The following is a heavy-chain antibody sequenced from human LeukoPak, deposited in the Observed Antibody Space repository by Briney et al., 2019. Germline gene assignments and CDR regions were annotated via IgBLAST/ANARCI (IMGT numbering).Heavy chain of an antibody. D-gene: IGHD1-1*01. CDR2: SGGSGGGT. CDR1: VFTFSSYV. V-gene: IGHV3-23*01. J-gene: IGHJ6*03. Sequence: GGSLSLSCAAAVFTFSSYVMSWVRQAAGKGLEWVAASGGSGGGTYYADSVKGRFTISRDNAKNSLYLQMSSLRAEDTAVYYCARVPSWKGYMDVWGKGTTVTVSS. CDR3: ARVPSWKGYMDV.